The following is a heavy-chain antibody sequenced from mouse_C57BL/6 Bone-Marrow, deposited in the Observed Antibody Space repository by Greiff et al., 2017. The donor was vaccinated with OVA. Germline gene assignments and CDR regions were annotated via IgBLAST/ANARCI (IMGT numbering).Heavy chain of an antibody. CDR3: AREKVYYHYAMDY. CDR2: IYPRDGST. V-gene: IGHV1-85*01. J-gene: IGHJ4*01. CDR1: GYTFTSYD. Sequence: QVQLKQSGPELVKPGASVKLSCKASGYTFTSYDINWVKQRPGQGLEWIGWIYPRDGSTKYNEKFKGKATLTVDTSSSTAYMELHSLTSEDSAVYFCAREKVYYHYAMDYWGQGTSVTVST. D-gene: IGHD2-1*01.